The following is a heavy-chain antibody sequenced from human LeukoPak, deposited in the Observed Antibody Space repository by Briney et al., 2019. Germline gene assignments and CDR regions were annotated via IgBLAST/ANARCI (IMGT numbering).Heavy chain of an antibody. J-gene: IGHJ4*02. CDR1: GGSITSSTYS. Sequence: SETLSLTCSVSGGSITSSTYSWGWIRQPPGKGLEWIGSIHYSGSTYYNPSLKSRVTISVDTSENQFSLKLSSVTAADTAVYYCARGVFSVLTPGARFDYWGQGTLSPSPQ. CDR2: IHYSGST. V-gene: IGHV4-39*01. CDR3: ARGVFSVLTPGARFDY. D-gene: IGHD4-23*01.